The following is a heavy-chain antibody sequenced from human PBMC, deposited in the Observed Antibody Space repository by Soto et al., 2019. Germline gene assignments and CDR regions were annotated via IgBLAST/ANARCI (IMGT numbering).Heavy chain of an antibody. D-gene: IGHD1-1*01. CDR1: GFALSPYW. CDR2: INQGGSVK. J-gene: IGHJ4*02. Sequence: LRLSCEASGFALSPYWMSWVRQAPGNGLEWVASINQGGSVKHYVDSVRGRFTISRDNAKNSLFLQMNSLSAEDTAVYFCARLTEAVTTFVYWGQGXPVTVYS. V-gene: IGHV3-7*03. CDR3: ARLTEAVTTFVY.